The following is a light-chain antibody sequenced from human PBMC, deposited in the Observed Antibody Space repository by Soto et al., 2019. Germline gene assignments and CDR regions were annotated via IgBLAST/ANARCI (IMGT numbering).Light chain of an antibody. Sequence: QSVLTQPPSASGSPGQSVSVSFTGTSSDVGGYNYVSWYHQYPGKAPKLMIYEVNKRPSGVPDRFSGSKSGNTASLTVSGLQAEDEADYYCSSYAGSSNVFGTGTKVTVL. CDR1: SSDVGGYNY. CDR3: SSYAGSSNV. CDR2: EVN. J-gene: IGLJ1*01. V-gene: IGLV2-8*01.